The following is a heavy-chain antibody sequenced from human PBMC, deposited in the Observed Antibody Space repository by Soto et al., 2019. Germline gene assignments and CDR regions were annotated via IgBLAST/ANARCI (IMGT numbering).Heavy chain of an antibody. CDR2: MNPNSGST. CDR3: ARGRGYSDGIDY. D-gene: IGHD2-15*01. J-gene: IGHJ4*02. Sequence: PGASVKVSCKASGYTFTSFDINWVRQATGQGLEWMGWMNPNSGSTGSAQKFQGRVAMTRDTSISTAYMELSSLRSDDTAVYYCARGRGYSDGIDYWGQGTLVTVSS. V-gene: IGHV1-8*02. CDR1: GYTFTSFD.